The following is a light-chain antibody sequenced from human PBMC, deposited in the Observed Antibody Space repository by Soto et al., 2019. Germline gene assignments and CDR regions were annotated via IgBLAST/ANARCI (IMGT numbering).Light chain of an antibody. Sequence: EVVLTQSPATMSLYPGEGATLSCRASQSVSTYLAWYQQKPGQAPRLLIFEASERATGIPDRISGSGSGTDFTLTISSLEPEDFAVYYCQQRGHWPRTFGQVTKVEMK. CDR3: QQRGHWPRT. CDR1: QSVSTY. CDR2: EAS. V-gene: IGKV3-11*01. J-gene: IGKJ1*01.